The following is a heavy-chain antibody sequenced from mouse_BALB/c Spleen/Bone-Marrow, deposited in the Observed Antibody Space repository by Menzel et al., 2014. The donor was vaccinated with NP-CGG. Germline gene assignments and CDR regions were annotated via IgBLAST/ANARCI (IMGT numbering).Heavy chain of an antibody. D-gene: IGHD2-10*01. CDR1: GFKIKDTY. J-gene: IGHJ4*01. CDR2: IDPANGNT. CDR3: ARAYYGNYPYAMDY. V-gene: IGHV14-3*02. Sequence: EVQLQQSGAVLVKPGASVKLSCTVSGFKIKDTYMHWVKQRPEQGLEWIGRIDPANGNTKYDPKFQGKATITADTSSNTAYLQLSSLTSEDTAVYFCARAYYGNYPYAMDYWGQGTSVTVSS.